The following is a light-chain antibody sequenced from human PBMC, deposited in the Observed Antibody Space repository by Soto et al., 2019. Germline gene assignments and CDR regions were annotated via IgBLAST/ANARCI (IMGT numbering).Light chain of an antibody. V-gene: IGLV1-51*01. Sequence: QSVLTQPPSVSAAPGQKVTISCSGSSSNIGNNYVSWYQQLPGTAPKLLIYDNNKRPSGIPDRFSGSKSGTSGTLGITGLQTGDEADYYCGSWDSRLSGVVFGGGTKVTVL. CDR1: SSNIGNNY. CDR3: GSWDSRLSGVV. J-gene: IGLJ2*01. CDR2: DNN.